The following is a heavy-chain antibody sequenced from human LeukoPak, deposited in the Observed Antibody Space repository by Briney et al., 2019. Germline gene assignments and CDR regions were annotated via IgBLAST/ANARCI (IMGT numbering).Heavy chain of an antibody. D-gene: IGHD6-13*01. CDR1: GYTVTSYG. Sequence: GASVKLSCKASGYTVTSYGIIWGRQAPRQGLGWMGWIRAYDGKTNYEQKLQGRVTMTTDTSTSTAYMELRSLRSDDTAVYYCARAGIELGRKQLVGYYMDVWGKGTTVTVSS. J-gene: IGHJ6*03. CDR3: ARAGIELGRKQLVGYYMDV. CDR2: IRAYDGKT. V-gene: IGHV1-18*01.